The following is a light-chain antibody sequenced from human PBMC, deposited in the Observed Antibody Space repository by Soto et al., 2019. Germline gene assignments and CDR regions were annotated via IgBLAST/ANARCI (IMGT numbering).Light chain of an antibody. CDR2: EVS. Sequence: QSVLTQPASVSVSPGQSITISCTGSSRDVGGYKYVSWYQHHPGTAPKLILYEVSNRPSGISDRFSGSKSGNTASLTISGLQAADEADYYCSSKTSSVTVAFGGGTKLTVL. CDR1: SRDVGGYKY. J-gene: IGLJ2*01. V-gene: IGLV2-14*01. CDR3: SSKTSSVTVA.